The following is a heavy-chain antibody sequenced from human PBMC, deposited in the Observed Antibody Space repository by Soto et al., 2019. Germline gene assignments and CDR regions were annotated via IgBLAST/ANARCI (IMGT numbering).Heavy chain of an antibody. CDR1: GDSISSGRYH. D-gene: IGHD6-19*01. CDR3: ARRTVNIRTFYSGLKTHCFDY. CDR2: IHYTGST. Sequence: SETLSLTCTFSGDSISSGRYHLGWIRQPPGKGLEFIATIHYTGSTYYNPSLQSRVAISVDTSKNQFSLKLKSVTAADTAIYYCARRTVNIRTFYSGLKTHCFDYWGQGAPVTVSS. V-gene: IGHV4-39*01. J-gene: IGHJ4*02.